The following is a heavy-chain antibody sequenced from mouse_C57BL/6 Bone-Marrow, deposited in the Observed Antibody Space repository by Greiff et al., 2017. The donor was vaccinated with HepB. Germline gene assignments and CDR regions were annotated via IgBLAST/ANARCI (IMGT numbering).Heavy chain of an antibody. Sequence: VQLQQSGAELVRPGASVKLSCTASGFNIKDDYMHWVKQRPEQGLEWIGGIDPENGDTEYASKFQGKATITADTSSNTAYLQLSSLTSEDTAVYYCTTNYSNYGYFDVWGTGTTVTVSS. CDR2: IDPENGDT. CDR1: GFNIKDDY. V-gene: IGHV14-4*01. D-gene: IGHD2-5*01. J-gene: IGHJ1*03. CDR3: TTNYSNYGYFDV.